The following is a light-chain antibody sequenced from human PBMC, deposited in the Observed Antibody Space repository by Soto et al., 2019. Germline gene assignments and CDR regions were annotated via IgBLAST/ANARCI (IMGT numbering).Light chain of an antibody. CDR3: QQRSNWQGLT. CDR1: QSVSSY. J-gene: IGKJ4*01. CDR2: DAS. Sequence: EIVLTQSPATLSLSPGERATLSCRASQSVSSYLAWYQQKPGQAPRLLIYDASNRATGIPARFSCSGSGTDFTLTISSLEPEDFAVYYCQQRSNWQGLTFGGGTMVEIK. V-gene: IGKV3-11*01.